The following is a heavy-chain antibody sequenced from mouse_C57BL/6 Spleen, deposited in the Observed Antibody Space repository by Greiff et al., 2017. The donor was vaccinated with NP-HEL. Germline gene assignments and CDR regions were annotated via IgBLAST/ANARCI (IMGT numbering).Heavy chain of an antibody. CDR2: IRSKSNNYAT. Sequence: DVKLVESGGGLVQPKGSLKLSCAASGFSFNTYAMNWVRQAPGKGLEWVARIRSKSNNYATYYADSVKDRFTISRDDSESMLYLQMNNLKTEDTAMYYCVRYDCDVWYFDVWGTGTTVTVSS. D-gene: IGHD2-4*01. V-gene: IGHV10-1*01. J-gene: IGHJ1*03. CDR1: GFSFNTYA. CDR3: VRYDCDVWYFDV.